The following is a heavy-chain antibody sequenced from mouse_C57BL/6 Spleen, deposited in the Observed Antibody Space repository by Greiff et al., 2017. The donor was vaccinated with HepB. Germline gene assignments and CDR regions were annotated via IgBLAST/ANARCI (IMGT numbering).Heavy chain of an antibody. CDR2: FDPPKGNT. CDR1: GPNIKDPN. J-gene: IGHJ2*01. V-gene: IGHV14-3*02. CDR3: ARMARK. Sequence: EVQLQQSGAELVKSGATVKLSSTAPGPNIKDPNIHWWSQWLDQGREGIGRFDPPKGNTKYDPNFQGKATITADTSPNTAYLQRSSLTSEDTAVYYCARMARKWGQGTTRTVSS.